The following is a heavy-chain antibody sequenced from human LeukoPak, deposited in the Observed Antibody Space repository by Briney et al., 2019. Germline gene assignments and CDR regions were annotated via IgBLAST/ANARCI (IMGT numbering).Heavy chain of an antibody. Sequence: ASVKVSCKASGYTFTVYYMHWVRQAPGQGLEWMGWINPNSGGTNYAQKFQGRVTMTRDTSISTAYMELSRLRSDDTAVYYCARDRRTKQWLAGWFDPWGQGTLVTVSS. J-gene: IGHJ5*02. CDR2: INPNSGGT. CDR1: GYTFTVYY. D-gene: IGHD6-19*01. V-gene: IGHV1-2*02. CDR3: ARDRRTKQWLAGWFDP.